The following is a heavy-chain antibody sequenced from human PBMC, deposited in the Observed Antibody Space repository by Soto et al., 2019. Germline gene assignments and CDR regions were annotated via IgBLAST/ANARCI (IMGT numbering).Heavy chain of an antibody. V-gene: IGHV4-31*03. CDR1: GGSFGSGGYY. Sequence: TLSLTCTVSGGSFGSGGYYWSWIRQHPGKCLEWIGYIYYSGSTYYNPYLKSRVTISVDTSKNQFSLKLRSVTAEETAVYYCARGKYYYDSSGYSTWGQGTLVTVSS. CDR2: IYYSGST. D-gene: IGHD3-22*01. CDR3: ARGKYYYDSSGYST. J-gene: IGHJ5*02.